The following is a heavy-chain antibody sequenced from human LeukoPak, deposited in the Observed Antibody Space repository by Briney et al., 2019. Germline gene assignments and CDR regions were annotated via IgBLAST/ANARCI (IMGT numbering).Heavy chain of an antibody. CDR1: GGSFSGYY. D-gene: IGHD2-2*01. CDR2: IYTSGST. J-gene: IGHJ4*02. Sequence: TSETLSLTCAVYGGSFSGYYWSWIRQPAGKGLEWIGRIYTSGSTNYNPSLKSRVTMSVDTSKNQFSLKLSSVTAADTAVYYCAREDIVVVPAATDYWGQGTLVTVSS. CDR3: AREDIVVVPAATDY. V-gene: IGHV4-4*07.